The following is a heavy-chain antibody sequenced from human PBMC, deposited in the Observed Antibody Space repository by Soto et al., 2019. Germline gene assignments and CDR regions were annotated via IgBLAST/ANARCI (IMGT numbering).Heavy chain of an antibody. CDR3: ARDVIAEGGVGLESGYYYYMDV. CDR2: ISWNSGSI. J-gene: IGHJ6*03. Sequence: EVQLVESGGGLVQPGRSLRLSCAASGFTFDDYYMHWVRQAPGKGLEWVSGISWNSGSIGYADSVKGRFTISRDNAKNTRYLQMNSLRAEDTAFYYCARDVIAEGGVGLESGYYYYMDVWGKGNTVTVSS. D-gene: IGHD6-13*01. CDR1: GFTFDDYY. V-gene: IGHV3-9*01.